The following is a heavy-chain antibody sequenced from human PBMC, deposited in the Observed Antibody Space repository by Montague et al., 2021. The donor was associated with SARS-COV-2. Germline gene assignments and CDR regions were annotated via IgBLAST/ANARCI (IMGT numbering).Heavy chain of an antibody. V-gene: IGHV3-13*01. CDR3: TREMHDTVTRSWALDI. Sequence: SLRLSCAASGFIFSANDFHWVRQGRGKGLEWVSAIGRRGDTYYTESVRGRFTISRENAENSLSLPMHSLRVRDTAVYYCTREMHDTVTRSWALDIWGQGTTVTVS. D-gene: IGHD3-9*01. J-gene: IGHJ3*02. CDR1: GFIFSAND. CDR2: IGRRGDT.